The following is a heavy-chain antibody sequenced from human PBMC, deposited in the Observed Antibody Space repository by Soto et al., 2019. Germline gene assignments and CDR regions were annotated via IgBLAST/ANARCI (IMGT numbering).Heavy chain of an antibody. CDR1: GFTFSSYA. CDR2: ISGSGGST. Sequence: PGGSLRLSCAASGFTFSSYAMSWVRQAPGKGLEWVSAISGSGGSTYYADSVKGRFTISRDNSKNTLYLQMNSLRAEDTAVYYCAKDLKWFGEFEYFDYWGQGTLVTVSS. D-gene: IGHD3-10*01. J-gene: IGHJ4*02. CDR3: AKDLKWFGEFEYFDY. V-gene: IGHV3-23*01.